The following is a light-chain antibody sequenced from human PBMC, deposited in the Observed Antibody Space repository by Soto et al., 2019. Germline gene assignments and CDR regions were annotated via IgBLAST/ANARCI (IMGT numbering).Light chain of an antibody. Sequence: DIQMTQSPSSLSASVGDRVTITCRASQGISNYLAWYQQKPGKVPKLLIYPASTLKSGVPSRFSGRGFGTDFTLTITSLQPEDVATYYCQKYNSAPLTFGGGTKVEIK. CDR3: QKYNSAPLT. V-gene: IGKV1-27*01. CDR1: QGISNY. CDR2: PAS. J-gene: IGKJ4*01.